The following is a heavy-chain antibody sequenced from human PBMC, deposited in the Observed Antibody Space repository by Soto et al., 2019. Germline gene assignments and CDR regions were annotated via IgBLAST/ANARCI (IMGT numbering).Heavy chain of an antibody. CDR1: GYTFTSYG. CDR2: ITAYNGNT. D-gene: IGHD1-26*01. V-gene: IGHV1-18*01. J-gene: IGHJ4*02. CDR3: ARDSSGSCLVY. Sequence: ASVKVSCKASGYTFTSYGIIWVRQAPGQGLEWMGWITAYNGNTNYAQKLQGRVTMTTDTSTSTAYMELRSLRSDDTAVYYSARDSSGSCLVYWGQGTVVTVSS.